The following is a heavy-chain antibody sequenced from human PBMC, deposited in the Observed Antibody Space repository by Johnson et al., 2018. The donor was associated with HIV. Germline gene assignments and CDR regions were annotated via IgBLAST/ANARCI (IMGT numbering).Heavy chain of an antibody. V-gene: IGHV3-7*05. CDR3: ARDGVYSSPHDAFDI. D-gene: IGHD3-22*01. Sequence: EQLVESGGGVVQPGGSLRLSCAASGFSFSRYWMSWVRQAPGKGLEWLTNIKEDGSEDYYVDSLKGRFTISRDNAQNLLYLQMDSLRAEDSAVYYCARDGVYSSPHDAFDIWGQGTMVTVSS. CDR1: GFSFSRYW. CDR2: IKEDGSED. J-gene: IGHJ3*02.